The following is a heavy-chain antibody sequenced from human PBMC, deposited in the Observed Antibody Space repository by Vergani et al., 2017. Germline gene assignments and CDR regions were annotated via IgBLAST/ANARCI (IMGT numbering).Heavy chain of an antibody. J-gene: IGHJ3*02. CDR2: IHYSGTT. CDR1: GGSISSDDFY. Sequence: QLQLQESGPGLVKPSQTLSLTCTVSGGSISSDDFYWSWIRQPPGKGLEWIGYIHYSGTTYYNSSLKSRVSMSVATSKKQFSLKMNSVTAADTAVYYCARRCNTTCSTMGRAAFDIWGQGTMVTVSS. V-gene: IGHV4-30-4*01. CDR3: ARRCNTTCSTMGRAAFDI. D-gene: IGHD2-2*01.